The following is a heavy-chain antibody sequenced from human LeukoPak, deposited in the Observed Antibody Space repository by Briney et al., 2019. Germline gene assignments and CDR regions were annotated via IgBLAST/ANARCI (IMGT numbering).Heavy chain of an antibody. J-gene: IGHJ4*02. CDR3: TTRSGFWSGSDY. Sequence: GGSLRLSCAASGFTFSNGWMSWVRQAPGKGLEWVGRIKRKTDGGTTDYAAPVKGRFTISRDDSKNTLYLQMNSLKTEDTAVYYCTTRSGFWSGSDYWGQGTLVTVSS. CDR2: IKRKTDGGTT. V-gene: IGHV3-15*01. D-gene: IGHD3-3*01. CDR1: GFTFSNGW.